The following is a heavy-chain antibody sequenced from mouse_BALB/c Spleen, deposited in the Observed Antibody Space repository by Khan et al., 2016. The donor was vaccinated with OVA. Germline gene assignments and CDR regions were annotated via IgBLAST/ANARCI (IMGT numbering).Heavy chain of an antibody. CDR2: IRKKASGYTT. V-gene: IGHV7-3*02. CDR3: ARVDYGYGFAY. CDR1: GFTFTDYY. J-gene: IGHJ3*01. Sequence: EVELVESGGGLVQPGGSLRLSCATSGFTFTDYYMNWVRQPPGKALEWLGFIRKKASGYTTEYSPSVKGRFTISRDNSQCILYLQMNTLRAEDSATYCCARVDYGYGFAYWGQGTLVTVSA. D-gene: IGHD1-2*01.